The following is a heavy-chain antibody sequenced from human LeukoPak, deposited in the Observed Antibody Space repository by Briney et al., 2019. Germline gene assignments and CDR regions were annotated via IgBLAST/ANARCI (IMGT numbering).Heavy chain of an antibody. D-gene: IGHD1-26*01. V-gene: IGHV4-59*02. CDR2: IYHSGST. CDR3: ARGATAWVHFDS. J-gene: IGHJ4*02. Sequence: TPSETLSLTCTVSGGSVSRSYWIWIRQPPGKGLEWIGYIYHSGSTSYNPSLKSRVTMSLDTSKKQFSLRLSSVTAADTAVYYCARGATAWVHFDSWGQGTLVTVSS. CDR1: GGSVSRSY.